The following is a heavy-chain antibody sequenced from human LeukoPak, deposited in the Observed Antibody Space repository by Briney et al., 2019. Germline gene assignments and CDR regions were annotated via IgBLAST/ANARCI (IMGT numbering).Heavy chain of an antibody. D-gene: IGHD4-17*01. CDR3: ARLVDYGDYEYYFDY. J-gene: IGHJ4*02. CDR1: GFTFSSFA. CDR2: ISSSGSTI. Sequence: GGSLRLSCAASGFTFSSFAMSWVRQAPGKGLEWVSYISSSGSTIYYADSVKGRFTISRDNAKNSLYLQMNSLRAEDTAVYYCARLVDYGDYEYYFDYWGQGTLVTVSS. V-gene: IGHV3-48*04.